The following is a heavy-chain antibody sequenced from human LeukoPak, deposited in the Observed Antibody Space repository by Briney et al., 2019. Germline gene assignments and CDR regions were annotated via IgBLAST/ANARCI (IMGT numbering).Heavy chain of an antibody. V-gene: IGHV3-53*01. CDR2: IYSGGST. Sequence: GSLRLSCAASGFTVSSNYMSWVRQAPGKGLEWVSVIYSGGSTYYADSVKGRFTISRDNSKNTLYLQMNSLRAEDTAVYYCARDPSTAAVGVGIWGQGTMVTVSS. CDR3: ARDPSTAAVGVGI. J-gene: IGHJ3*02. CDR1: GFTVSSNY. D-gene: IGHD6-13*01.